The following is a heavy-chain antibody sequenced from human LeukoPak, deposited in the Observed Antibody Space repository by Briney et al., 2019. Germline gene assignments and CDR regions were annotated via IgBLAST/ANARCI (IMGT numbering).Heavy chain of an antibody. CDR1: GFTFSSYS. CDR3: AKDNPRYNWNGGFDP. J-gene: IGHJ5*02. V-gene: IGHV3-21*04. Sequence: PGGSLRLSCAASGFTFSSYSMNWVRQAPGKGLEWVSSISSSSSYIYYADSVKGRFTISRDNAKNSLYLQMNSLRAEDTAVYYCAKDNPRYNWNGGFDPWGQGTLVTVSS. D-gene: IGHD1-20*01. CDR2: ISSSSSYI.